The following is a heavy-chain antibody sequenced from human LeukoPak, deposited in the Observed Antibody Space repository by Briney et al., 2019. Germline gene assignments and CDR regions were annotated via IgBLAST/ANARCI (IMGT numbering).Heavy chain of an antibody. CDR2: FDPEDGET. D-gene: IGHD3-3*01. Sequence: ASVKVSCKVSGYTLTELSMHWVRQAPGKGLEWMGGFDPEDGETIYAQKFQGRVTMTEDTSTDTAYMELSSPRSEDTAVYYCAALRFLEWLSSGYYFDYWGQGTLVTVSS. V-gene: IGHV1-24*01. CDR3: AALRFLEWLSSGYYFDY. CDR1: GYTLTELS. J-gene: IGHJ4*02.